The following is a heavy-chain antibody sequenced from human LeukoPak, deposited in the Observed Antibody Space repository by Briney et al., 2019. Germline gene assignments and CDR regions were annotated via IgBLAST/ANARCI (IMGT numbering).Heavy chain of an antibody. V-gene: IGHV3-30*18. J-gene: IGHJ4*02. CDR1: GFTFSSYG. CDR2: ISYDGSNK. CDR3: AKERRSMVRDYQSPWGY. D-gene: IGHD3-10*01. Sequence: GGSLRLSCAASGFTFSSYGMHWVRQAPGKGLEWVAVISYDGSNKYYEDFVKGRFTISRDNSKNTLSLQMNSLRAEDTAVYYCAKERRSMVRDYQSPWGYWGQGTLVTVSS.